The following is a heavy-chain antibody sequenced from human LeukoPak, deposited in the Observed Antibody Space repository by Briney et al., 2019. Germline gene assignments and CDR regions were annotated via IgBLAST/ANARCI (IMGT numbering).Heavy chain of an antibody. CDR2: IYYSGST. Sequence: SSETLSLTCIVSGGSISSGSYYWAWIRQPPGKGLGWIGSIYYSGSTYYNPSLKSRVIVSVDMAKNQFSLRLTSVTAADTAVYYCVRHSSEGSDYWGQGTLVTVSS. CDR1: GGSISSGSYY. D-gene: IGHD6-6*01. V-gene: IGHV4-39*01. J-gene: IGHJ4*02. CDR3: VRHSSEGSDY.